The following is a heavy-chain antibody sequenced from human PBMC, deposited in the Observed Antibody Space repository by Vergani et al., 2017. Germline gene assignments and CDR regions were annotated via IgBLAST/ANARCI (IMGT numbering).Heavy chain of an antibody. CDR1: GYTFTSYG. J-gene: IGHJ6*02. CDR2: ITAYNGNT. Sequence: QVQLVQSGAEVKKPGASVKVSCKASGYTFTSYGISWVRQAPGQGLEWMGWITAYNGNTNYAQKLQGRVTMTTDTSTSTAYMERRSLRSDDTAVYYCARPLTYYDILTGSFYYYGMDVWGQGTTVTVSS. D-gene: IGHD3-9*01. CDR3: ARPLTYYDILTGSFYYYGMDV. V-gene: IGHV1-18*01.